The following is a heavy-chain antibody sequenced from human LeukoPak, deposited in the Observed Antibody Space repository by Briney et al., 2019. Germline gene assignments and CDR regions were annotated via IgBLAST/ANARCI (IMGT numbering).Heavy chain of an antibody. CDR3: ASRGVYSGGYSGKDAFDI. Sequence: WGSLRLSCAASGFTFSDYYMNWIRQAPGKGLEWVSYISGSGTTIYYADSVKGRFTISRDNAKNSLYLQMNSLRADDTAVYYCASRGVYSGGYSGKDAFDIWGQGTMVTVSS. V-gene: IGHV3-11*01. D-gene: IGHD1-26*01. CDR1: GFTFSDYY. CDR2: ISGSGTTI. J-gene: IGHJ3*02.